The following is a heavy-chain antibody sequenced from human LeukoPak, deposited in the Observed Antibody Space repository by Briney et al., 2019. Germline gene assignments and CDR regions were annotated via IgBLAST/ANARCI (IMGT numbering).Heavy chain of an antibody. Sequence: GESLKISCKGSGYSFSNYWIGWVRQMPGKGLEWMGIIYPGDSDVSYSPSFQGQVTISADKSISTAYLQWSSLPASDTAMYYCARQGYNSTWDRYLAYWGQGTQVTVSS. CDR3: ARQGYNSTWDRYLAY. D-gene: IGHD6-13*01. J-gene: IGHJ4*02. CDR1: GYSFSNYW. CDR2: IYPGDSDV. V-gene: IGHV5-51*01.